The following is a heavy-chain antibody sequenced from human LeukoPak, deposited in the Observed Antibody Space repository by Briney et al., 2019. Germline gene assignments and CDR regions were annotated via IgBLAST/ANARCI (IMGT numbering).Heavy chain of an antibody. V-gene: IGHV5-51*01. CDR1: GYSFTSYW. CDR2: INPGDSDT. Sequence: GESLKISCKGSGYSFTSYWIGWVRQMPGKGLEWMGIINPGDSDTRYSPSFQGQVTISADKSISTAYLQWSSLKAADAAMYYCARAQEDTAMVLNWGEGALVTVSS. J-gene: IGHJ4*02. CDR3: ARAQEDTAMVLN. D-gene: IGHD5-18*01.